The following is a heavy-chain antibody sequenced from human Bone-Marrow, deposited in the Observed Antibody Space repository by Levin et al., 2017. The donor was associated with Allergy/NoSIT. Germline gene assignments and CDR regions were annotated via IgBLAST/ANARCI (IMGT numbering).Heavy chain of an antibody. CDR3: TRRDIVVVPAANTSILFDY. Sequence: GGSLRLSCTASGFTFGDYAMSWVRQAPGKGLEWVGFIRSKAYGGTTEYAASVKGRFTISRDDSKSIAYLQMNSLKTEDTAVYYCTRRDIVVVPAANTSILFDYWGQGTLVTVSS. CDR2: IRSKAYGGTT. D-gene: IGHD2-2*01. V-gene: IGHV3-49*04. J-gene: IGHJ4*02. CDR1: GFTFGDYA.